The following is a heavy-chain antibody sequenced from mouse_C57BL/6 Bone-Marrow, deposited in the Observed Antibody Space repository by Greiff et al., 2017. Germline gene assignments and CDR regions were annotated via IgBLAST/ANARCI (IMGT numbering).Heavy chain of an antibody. CDR2: ISSGGSYT. V-gene: IGHV5-6*01. CDR1: GFTFSSYG. CDR3: SRGGYYGLDY. D-gene: IGHD1-1*01. J-gene: IGHJ2*01. Sequence: EVQRVESGGDLVKPGGSLKLSCAASGFTFSSYGMSWVRQTPDKRLEWVATISSGGSYTYYPDSVKVRFTISRDNAKNTLYLQMSSLKSEDTAMYYCSRGGYYGLDYWGQGTTLTVSS.